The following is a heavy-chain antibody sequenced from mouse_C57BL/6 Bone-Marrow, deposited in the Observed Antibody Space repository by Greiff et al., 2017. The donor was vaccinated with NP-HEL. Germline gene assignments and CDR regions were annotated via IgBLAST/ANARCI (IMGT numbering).Heavy chain of an antibody. J-gene: IGHJ3*01. V-gene: IGHV1-54*01. CDR1: GYAFTNYL. Sequence: QVQLQQSGAELVRPGTSVKVSCKASGYAFTNYLIEWVKQRPGQGLEWIGVINPGSGGTNYNEKFKGKATLTADKSSSTAYMQLSSLTSEDSAVLFCARCPYDGSVAYWGQGTLVTVSA. D-gene: IGHD2-3*01. CDR3: ARCPYDGSVAY. CDR2: INPGSGGT.